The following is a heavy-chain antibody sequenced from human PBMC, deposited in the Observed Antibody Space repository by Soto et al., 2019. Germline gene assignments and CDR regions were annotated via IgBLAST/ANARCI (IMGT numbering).Heavy chain of an antibody. CDR1: GYTFINHG. D-gene: IGHD6-13*01. J-gene: IGHJ4*02. Sequence: QVQLVQSGAEVRKPGASVKVSCKSSGYTFINHGIFWVRQAPGQGLEWMAWIYPYNGNTNYAQKFLGRVTLTTDTSTSTAYMDLRSLTSDDTVIYYCARDLSGAAGGGYWGQGTLVTVSS. CDR2: IYPYNGNT. V-gene: IGHV1-18*01. CDR3: ARDLSGAAGGGY.